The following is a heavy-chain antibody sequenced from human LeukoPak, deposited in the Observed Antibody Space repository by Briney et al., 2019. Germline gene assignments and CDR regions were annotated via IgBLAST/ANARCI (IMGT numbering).Heavy chain of an antibody. D-gene: IGHD4-11*01. CDR3: ARGTVTHYFDY. J-gene: IGHJ4*02. CDR2: INSDGSDA. V-gene: IGHV3-74*01. Sequence: PGGSLRLSCAASGFTFSYYLMQWVRQAPGKGLVWVARINSDGSDASYADSVKGRFTISRDNAKNTLYLQLNSLGAEDTAVYYCARGTVTHYFDYWGQGALVTVSS. CDR1: GFTFSYYL.